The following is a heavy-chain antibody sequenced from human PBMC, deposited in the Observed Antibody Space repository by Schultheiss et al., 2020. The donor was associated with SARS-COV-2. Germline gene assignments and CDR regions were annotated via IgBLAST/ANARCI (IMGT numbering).Heavy chain of an antibody. CDR1: GGSISSYY. CDR3: ARDPVFNYYDSSGYSGIDY. CDR2: IFTSGST. J-gene: IGHJ4*02. D-gene: IGHD3-22*01. V-gene: IGHV4-4*07. Sequence: LSLTCTVSGGSISSYYWNWIRQPAGKGLEWIGRIFTSGSTNYNPSLKSRVTMSLDTSKNQFSLKLSSVTAADTAVYYCARDPVFNYYDSSGYSGIDYWGQGILVTVSS.